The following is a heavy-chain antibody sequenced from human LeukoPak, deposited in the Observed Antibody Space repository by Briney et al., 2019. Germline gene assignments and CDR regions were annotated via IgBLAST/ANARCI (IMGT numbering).Heavy chain of an antibody. D-gene: IGHD3-9*01. CDR2: INPIFGRA. Sequence: SVKVSCKASGYTFSSYAINWVRQAPGQGLELVGGINPIFGRANYSQKFQGRVTITADESTNTAYMELRSLGSDDEAVYYCCCGYFDWLYKNYFDYWGQGTLVTVSS. V-gene: IGHV1-69*13. CDR3: CCGYFDWLYKNYFDY. J-gene: IGHJ4*02. CDR1: GYTFSSYA.